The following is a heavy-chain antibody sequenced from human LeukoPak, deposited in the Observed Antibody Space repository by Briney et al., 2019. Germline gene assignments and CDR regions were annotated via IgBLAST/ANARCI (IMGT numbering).Heavy chain of an antibody. V-gene: IGHV4-34*01. Sequence: SETLSLTCAVSGGSVTRDYWGWLRRAPGKGLEWLGEINKISPNGRANYNPSLTSRVTISLDTSKNQLSLHLTSVTAADTAVYYCARGTGASYRVYFLQWGLGTLVSVSS. CDR2: INKISPNGRA. J-gene: IGHJ1*01. D-gene: IGHD1-26*01. CDR3: ARGTGASYRVYFLQ. CDR1: GGSVTRDY.